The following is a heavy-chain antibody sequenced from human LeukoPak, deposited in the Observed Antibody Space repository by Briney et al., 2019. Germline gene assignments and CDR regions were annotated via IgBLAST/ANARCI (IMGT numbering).Heavy chain of an antibody. CDR1: GGSISTYY. CDR3: ARGTNVGLYFDY. V-gene: IGHV4-59*01. Sequence: SETLSLTCTVSGGSISTYYWSWIRQPPGKGLEWIGYIYYSGSTNCNPSLKSRVTISVDTSKNQFPLNLSSVTAADTAVYYCARGTNVGLYFDYWGQGTLVTVSS. J-gene: IGHJ4*02. CDR2: IYYSGST. D-gene: IGHD1-26*01.